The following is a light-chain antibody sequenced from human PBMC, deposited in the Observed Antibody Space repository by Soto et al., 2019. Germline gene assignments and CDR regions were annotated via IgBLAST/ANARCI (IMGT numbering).Light chain of an antibody. J-gene: IGKJ2*01. V-gene: IGKV1-39*01. Sequence: DIQMTQSPSSLSASGGDRFTITCRASQSISSYLNWYQQKPGKTPKFLIYAAYSLQSGVPSKLSGSGPGTDFSLSICSLHPEDFATYYCQPGYSTPYNFGKGTKLEIK. CDR3: QPGYSTPYN. CDR1: QSISSY. CDR2: AAY.